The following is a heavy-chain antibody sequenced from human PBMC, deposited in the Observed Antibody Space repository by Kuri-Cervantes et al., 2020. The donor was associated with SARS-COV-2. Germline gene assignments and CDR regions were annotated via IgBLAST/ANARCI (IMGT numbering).Heavy chain of an antibody. V-gene: IGHV4-59*01. CDR2: IYCSGRT. J-gene: IGHJ5*02. CDR1: GGSISSYY. CDR3: ARTDSPPLNWFDP. D-gene: IGHD2-21*01. Sequence: SETLSLTCTVSGGSISSYYWSWIRQPPGKGLEWIGYIYCSGRTNYNPSLKSRVTISVDTSKNQFSLKLSSVTAADTAVYYCARTDSPPLNWFDPWGQGTLVTVSS.